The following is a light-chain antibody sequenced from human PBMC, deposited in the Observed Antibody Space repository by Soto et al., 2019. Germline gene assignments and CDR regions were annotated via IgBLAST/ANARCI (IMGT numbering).Light chain of an antibody. CDR1: QSLVYTDGNTY. V-gene: IGKV2-30*01. Sequence: DVVMTQSPLSLPVTLGQPASISCRSSQSLVYTDGNTYLHWFQQRPGQSPRRLIYKASNRDYGVQDRLRGSGAGTDFTRKIRRVEAEDVGVYYCMQGLHRPRTFGQGTKLEIK. J-gene: IGKJ2*01. CDR2: KAS. CDR3: MQGLHRPRT.